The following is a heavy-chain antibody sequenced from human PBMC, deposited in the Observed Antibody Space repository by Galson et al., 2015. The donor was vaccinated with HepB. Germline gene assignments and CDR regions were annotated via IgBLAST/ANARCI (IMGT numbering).Heavy chain of an antibody. Sequence: SLRLSCAASGFTFSSYSMNWVRQAPGKGLEWVSPISSSSSYIYYADSVKGRFTISRDNAKNSLYLQMNSLRAEDTAVCYCARAHLGITMVRGVSDYWGQGTLVTVSS. CDR3: ARAHLGITMVRGVSDY. CDR1: GFTFSSYS. CDR2: ISSSSSYI. V-gene: IGHV3-21*01. D-gene: IGHD3-10*01. J-gene: IGHJ4*02.